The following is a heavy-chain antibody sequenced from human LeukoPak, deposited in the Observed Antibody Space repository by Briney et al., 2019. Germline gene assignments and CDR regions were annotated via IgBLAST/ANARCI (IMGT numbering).Heavy chain of an antibody. Sequence: SETLSLTCTVSGYSISTSYYWGWTRQPPGKGLEWIGSIYHSGSTYYNPPLKSRVTISEDTSKNQFSLKLRSVTAADPAVYYCARGYSSSWHLNWFDPWGQGTLVTVSS. V-gene: IGHV4-38-2*02. D-gene: IGHD6-13*01. CDR1: GYSISTSYY. J-gene: IGHJ5*02. CDR3: ARGYSSSWHLNWFDP. CDR2: IYHSGST.